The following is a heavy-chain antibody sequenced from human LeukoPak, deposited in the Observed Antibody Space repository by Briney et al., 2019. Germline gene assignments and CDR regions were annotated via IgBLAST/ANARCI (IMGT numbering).Heavy chain of an antibody. D-gene: IGHD1-7*01. CDR1: GYTFTGYY. J-gene: IGHJ2*01. CDR2: IDAGNGNT. V-gene: IGHV1-3*01. CDR3: ARAPTTRYFDL. Sequence: GASVKVSCKASGYTFTGYYMHWVRQAPGQGLEWMGWIDAGNGNTKYSQKFQGRVTITRDTSASTAYMELSSLRSEDTAVYYCARAPTTRYFDLWGRGTLVTVSS.